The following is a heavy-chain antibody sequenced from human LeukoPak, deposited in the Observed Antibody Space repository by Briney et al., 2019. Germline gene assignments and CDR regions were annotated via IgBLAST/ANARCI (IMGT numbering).Heavy chain of an antibody. CDR3: ARDSGQWLVRYYFDY. CDR2: ISYDGSNK. J-gene: IGHJ4*02. D-gene: IGHD6-19*01. CDR1: GFTFSSYG. Sequence: TGGSLRLSCAASGFTFSSYGMHWVRQAPGKGLEWVAVISYDGSNKYYADSVKGRFTISRDNSKNTLYLQMNSLRAEDTAVYYCARDSGQWLVRYYFDYWGQGTLVTVSS. V-gene: IGHV3-30*03.